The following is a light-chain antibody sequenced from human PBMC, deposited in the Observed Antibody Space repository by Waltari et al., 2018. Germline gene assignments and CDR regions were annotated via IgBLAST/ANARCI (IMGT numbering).Light chain of an antibody. Sequence: QSVLTQSPSASGTPGQRVTISCSGGRSNVGSTAVHWYQQVPGTAPKLLIYSNYHRPPGVPERFSASKSGTSASLAISGLQSDDEADYYCAAWDDNLNGQVFGGGTKLTVL. CDR1: RSNVGSTA. J-gene: IGLJ3*02. CDR3: AAWDDNLNGQV. V-gene: IGLV1-44*01. CDR2: SNY.